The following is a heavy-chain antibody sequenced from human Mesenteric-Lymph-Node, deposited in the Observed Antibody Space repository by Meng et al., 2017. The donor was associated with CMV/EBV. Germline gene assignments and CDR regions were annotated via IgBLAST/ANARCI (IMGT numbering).Heavy chain of an antibody. Sequence: QVQFNQGGPGLLKPSETLSVTCAVYGWSFSGYYWNWIRQSPEKGLEWIGEINHSGSTTYNPSFTSRIIISVDTSTNQISLNMSSVTAADTAVYYCARGSSYDILTGYFDYWGQGALVTVSS. D-gene: IGHD3-9*01. CDR3: ARGSSYDILTGYFDY. J-gene: IGHJ4*02. CDR2: INHSGST. V-gene: IGHV4-34*01. CDR1: GWSFSGYY.